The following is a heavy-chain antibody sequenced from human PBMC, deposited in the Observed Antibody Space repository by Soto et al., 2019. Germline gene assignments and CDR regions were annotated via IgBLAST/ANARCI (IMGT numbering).Heavy chain of an antibody. J-gene: IGHJ6*02. D-gene: IGHD3-10*01. V-gene: IGHV3-11*06. CDR1: GFTFSYSY. CDR3: ARDRGGYGPPDV. CDR2: ISGSSGYT. Sequence: QVQLVESGGGLVKPGGSLRLSCAASGFTFSYSYMSWIRQAPGKGLQWVAYISGSSGYTGYADSVKGRFTISRDNAKNSLYLQMNSLRAEDTAVYYCARDRGGYGPPDVWGQGTTVTLSS.